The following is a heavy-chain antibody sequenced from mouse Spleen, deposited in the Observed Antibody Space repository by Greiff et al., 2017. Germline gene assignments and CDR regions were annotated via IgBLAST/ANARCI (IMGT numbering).Heavy chain of an antibody. CDR1: GYAFSSYW. Sequence: QVQLKESGAELVKPGASVKISCKASGYAFSSYWMNWVKQRPGKGLEWIGQIYPGDGDTNYNGKFKGKATLTADKSSSTAYMQLSSLTSEDSAVYFCARPTTAAMDYWGQGTSVTVSS. V-gene: IGHV1-80*01. J-gene: IGHJ4*01. D-gene: IGHD1-2*01. CDR3: ARPTTAAMDY. CDR2: IYPGDGDT.